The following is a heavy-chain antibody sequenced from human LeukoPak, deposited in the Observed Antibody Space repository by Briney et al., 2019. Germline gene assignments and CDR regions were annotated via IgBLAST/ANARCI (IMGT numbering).Heavy chain of an antibody. CDR1: GYTFTSYA. CDR3: ARCESGSSWPWELGNN. J-gene: IGHJ4*02. D-gene: IGHD6-13*01. Sequence: GASVKVSCKASGYTFTSYAITWVRQAPGQGLEWMGWISAYNGRTNYAQNLQDRVTLTIDTSTSTAYTELRSLKSDDTAVCFCARCESGSSWPWELGNNWGQGTPVTVSS. V-gene: IGHV1-18*01. CDR2: ISAYNGRT.